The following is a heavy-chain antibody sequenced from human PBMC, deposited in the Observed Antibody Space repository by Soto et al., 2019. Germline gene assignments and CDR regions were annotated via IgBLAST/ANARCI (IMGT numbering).Heavy chain of an antibody. CDR3: ARSPLVAVAFDS. CDR1: GYTFTRYH. CDR2: INPGGRT. J-gene: IGHJ4*02. D-gene: IGHD2-21*01. Sequence: ASVKVSCKASGYTFTRYHIHWVRQAPGQGLEWLGMINPGGRTTYAQKIQGRVTMTRDTSTRTVYMELSSLRFEDTAVYFCARSPLVAVAFDSWGQGTLVTVSS. V-gene: IGHV1-46*01.